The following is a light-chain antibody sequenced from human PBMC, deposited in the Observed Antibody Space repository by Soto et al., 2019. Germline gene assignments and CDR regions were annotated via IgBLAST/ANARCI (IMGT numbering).Light chain of an antibody. CDR3: SSYTSSSTLV. Sequence: QSALTQPASVSGSPGQSITISCTGTSSGVGGYNYVSWYQQHPGKAPKLMIYDVSNRPSGVSNRFSGSKSGNTASLNISGLQAEDEADYYCSSYTSSSTLVFGGGTKLTVL. J-gene: IGLJ2*01. V-gene: IGLV2-14*01. CDR1: SSGVGGYNY. CDR2: DVS.